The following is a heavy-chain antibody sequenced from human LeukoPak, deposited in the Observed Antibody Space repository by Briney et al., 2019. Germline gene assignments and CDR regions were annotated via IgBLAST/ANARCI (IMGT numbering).Heavy chain of an antibody. CDR2: ISSSSTTI. CDR3: GRQGYYDSSGYYAFDI. J-gene: IGHJ3*02. D-gene: IGHD3-22*01. CDR1: RFTFSSYS. V-gene: IGHV3-48*01. Sequence: PGGSLRLSCAASRFTFSSYSMNWVRQAPGKGLEWVSYISSSSTTIYYADSMKGRFTISRDNAKNSLYLQMNSLRAEDTAVYYCGRQGYYDSSGYYAFDIWGQGTMVTVSS.